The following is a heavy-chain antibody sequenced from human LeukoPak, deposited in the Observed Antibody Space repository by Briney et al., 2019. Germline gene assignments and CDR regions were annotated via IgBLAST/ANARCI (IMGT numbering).Heavy chain of an antibody. CDR3: ASRKVRGVINDY. J-gene: IGHJ4*02. D-gene: IGHD3-10*01. CDR1: GFTFSSYA. Sequence: PGGSLRLSCAASGFTFSSYAMSWVRQAPGKGLEWVSAISGSGGSTYYADSVKGRFTISRDNSKNTLYLQMNSLRAEDTAVYYCASRKVRGVINDYWGQGTLVTVSS. V-gene: IGHV3-23*01. CDR2: ISGSGGST.